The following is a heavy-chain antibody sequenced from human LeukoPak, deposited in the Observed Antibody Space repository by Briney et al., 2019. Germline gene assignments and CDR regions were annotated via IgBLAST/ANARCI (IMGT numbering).Heavy chain of an antibody. CDR1: GYTFTSYY. J-gene: IGHJ5*02. D-gene: IGHD3-16*01. Sequence: GASVKVSCKASGYTFTSYYMYWVRQAPGQGLEWMGLINPGGGSTNYAQKFQGRVTVTRDMSTSTAYMDLRSLRSDDTAVYYCAGMITFGGESWFDPWGQGTLVTVSS. CDR2: INPGGGST. CDR3: AGMITFGGESWFDP. V-gene: IGHV1-46*01.